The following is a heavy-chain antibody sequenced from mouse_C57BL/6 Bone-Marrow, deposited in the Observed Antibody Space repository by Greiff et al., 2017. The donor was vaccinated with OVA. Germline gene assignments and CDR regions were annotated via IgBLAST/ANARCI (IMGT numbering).Heavy chain of an antibody. J-gene: IGHJ1*03. Sequence: VQLQESGPGLVQPSQSLSITCTVSGFSLTSYGVHWVRQSPGKGLEWLGVRWSGGSTDYNAAFISSLSISKDNSKSQVFFKINSLQADDTAIYYCARRVITTVVADDWYFDVWGTGTTVTVSS. V-gene: IGHV2-2*01. D-gene: IGHD1-1*01. CDR1: GFSLTSYG. CDR3: ARRVITTVVADDWYFDV. CDR2: RWSGGST.